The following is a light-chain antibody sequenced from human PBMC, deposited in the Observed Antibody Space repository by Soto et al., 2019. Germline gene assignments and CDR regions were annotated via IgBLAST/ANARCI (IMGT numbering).Light chain of an antibody. Sequence: DIVMTQSPDSLAVSLGERATINCKSSQSVLYSSNNKNYLAWYQQKAGQPLKLLIYWASTRESGVPDRFSGSGSGTDFTLTISRLQAEDLAVYYCQQYYSTPDTFGQGTKLEIK. CDR3: QQYYSTPDT. CDR2: WAS. J-gene: IGKJ2*01. CDR1: QSVLYSSNNKNY. V-gene: IGKV4-1*01.